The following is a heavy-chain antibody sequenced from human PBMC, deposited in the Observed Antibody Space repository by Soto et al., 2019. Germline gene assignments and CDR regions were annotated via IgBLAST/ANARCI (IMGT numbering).Heavy chain of an antibody. V-gene: IGHV1-46*01. CDR2: INPSGGST. D-gene: IGHD6-19*01. J-gene: IGHJ4*02. CDR3: ARASGIAVAGPLDY. CDR1: GYTFTSYY. Sequence: ASVKVSFKACGYTFTSYYMHWLRQAPGQGLEWMGIINPSGGSTSYAQKFQGRVTMTRDTSTSTVYMELSSLRSEDTAVYYCARASGIAVAGPLDYWGQGTLGTVSS.